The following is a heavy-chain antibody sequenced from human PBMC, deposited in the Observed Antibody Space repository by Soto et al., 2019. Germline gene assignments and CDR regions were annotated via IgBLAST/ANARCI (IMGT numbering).Heavy chain of an antibody. Sequence: GGSLRLSCAASGFTFSSYAMSWVRQAPGKGLEWVSAISGSGGSTYYADSVKGRFTISRDKSKNTLYLQMNSLRAEDTAVYYCAKEIVVVVAATPDYWGQGTLVTVSS. J-gene: IGHJ4*02. CDR2: ISGSGGST. CDR1: GFTFSSYA. D-gene: IGHD2-15*01. CDR3: AKEIVVVVAATPDY. V-gene: IGHV3-23*01.